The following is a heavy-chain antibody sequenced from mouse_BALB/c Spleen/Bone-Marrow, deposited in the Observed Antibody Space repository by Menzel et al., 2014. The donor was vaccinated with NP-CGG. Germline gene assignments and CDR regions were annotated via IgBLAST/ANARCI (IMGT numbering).Heavy chain of an antibody. CDR2: INPSSGYT. D-gene: IGHD1-1*01. J-gene: IGHJ2*01. CDR1: GYTFTSYT. CDR3: ARESLYGSNYY. Sequence: QVQLQQSGAELARPGASVKMSCKASGYTFTSYTMHWVKQRPGQGLEWTGYINPSSGYTNYNQKFKDKATLTADKSSSTAYMQLSSLTSEDSAVYYCARESLYGSNYYWGQGTTLTVSS. V-gene: IGHV1-4*01.